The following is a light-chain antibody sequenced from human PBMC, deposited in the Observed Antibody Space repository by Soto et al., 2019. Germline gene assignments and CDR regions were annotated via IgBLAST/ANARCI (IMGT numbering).Light chain of an antibody. J-gene: IGKJ2*01. CDR1: QSVSSSY. CDR2: GTS. Sequence: EIVLTQSPGTLSLSPGERATLSCRASQSVSSSYLVWYQQEPGQAPRLLIYGTSSRATGIPDRFSGSGSGTDFTLTISRLEPEDFAVYYCQQYGNSPYTFGQGTKLEIK. V-gene: IGKV3-20*01. CDR3: QQYGNSPYT.